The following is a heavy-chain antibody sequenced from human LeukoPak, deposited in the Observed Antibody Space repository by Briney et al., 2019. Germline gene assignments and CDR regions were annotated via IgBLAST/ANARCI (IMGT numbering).Heavy chain of an antibody. J-gene: IGHJ4*02. V-gene: IGHV4-34*01. Sequence: PSETLSLTCAVYGGSFSGYYWSWIRQPPGKGLEWIGEINHSGSTNYNPSLKSRVTISVDTSKNQFSLKLSSVTAADTAVYYCARGRQWLPSIDYWGQGTLVTVSS. D-gene: IGHD6-19*01. CDR3: ARGRQWLPSIDY. CDR1: GGSFSGYY. CDR2: INHSGST.